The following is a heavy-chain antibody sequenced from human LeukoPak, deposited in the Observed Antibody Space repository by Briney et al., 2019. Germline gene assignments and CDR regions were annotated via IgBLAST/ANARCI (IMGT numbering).Heavy chain of an antibody. CDR2: ISWNSGSI. CDR1: GFTFDDYA. J-gene: IGHJ4*02. V-gene: IGHV3-9*01. D-gene: IGHD3-3*01. CDR3: AKSHDFWSGYYPFDY. Sequence: GGSLRLSCAASGFTFDDYAMHWVRQAPGKGLEWVSGISWNSGSIGYADSVKGRFTISRDNAKNSLYLQMNSLRAEDTALYYCAKSHDFWSGYYPFDYWGQGTLVTVSS.